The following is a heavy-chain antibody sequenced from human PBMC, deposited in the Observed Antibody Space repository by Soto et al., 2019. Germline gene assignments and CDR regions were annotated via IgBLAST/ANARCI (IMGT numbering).Heavy chain of an antibody. D-gene: IGHD2-2*02. CDR3: ASVYCSSTSCYKPYYYGMDV. J-gene: IGHJ6*02. CDR2: IYYSGST. Sequence: SETLSLTCTVSGGSISSSSYYWGWVRQPPGKGLEWIGSIYYSGSTYYNPSLKSRVTISVDTSKNQFSLKLSSVTAADTAVYYCASVYCSSTSCYKPYYYGMDVWGQGTTVTVSS. V-gene: IGHV4-39*01. CDR1: GGSISSSSYY.